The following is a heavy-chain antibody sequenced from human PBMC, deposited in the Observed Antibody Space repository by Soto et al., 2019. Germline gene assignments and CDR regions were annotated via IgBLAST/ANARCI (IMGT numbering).Heavy chain of an antibody. CDR1: GYTLTELS. CDR2: FDPEDGET. D-gene: IGHD3-22*01. Sequence: ASAKVSCNVSGYTLTELSMHWVRQAPGKGLEWMGGFDPEDGETIYAQKFQGRVTMTEDTSTDTAYMELSSLRSEDTAVYYCATARDYDSSGYYFDYWGQGTLVTVSS. V-gene: IGHV1-24*01. J-gene: IGHJ4*02. CDR3: ATARDYDSSGYYFDY.